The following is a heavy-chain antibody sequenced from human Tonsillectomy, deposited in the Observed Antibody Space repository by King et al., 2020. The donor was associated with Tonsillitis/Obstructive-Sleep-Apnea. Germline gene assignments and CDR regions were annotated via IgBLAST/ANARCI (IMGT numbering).Heavy chain of an antibody. D-gene: IGHD1-1*01. CDR3: ARAAPDWNQRRVGMDV. V-gene: IGHV3-11*06. Sequence: VQLVESGGGLVKPGGSLRLSCAASGFTFSDYYMSWIRQAPGKGLEWVSYISSSGGYTNYADSMKGRFTISRDNAKNSLYLQMSGLRAEDTAVYYCARAAPDWNQRRVGMDVWGQGTTVTVSS. J-gene: IGHJ6*02. CDR2: ISSSGGYT. CDR1: GFTFSDYY.